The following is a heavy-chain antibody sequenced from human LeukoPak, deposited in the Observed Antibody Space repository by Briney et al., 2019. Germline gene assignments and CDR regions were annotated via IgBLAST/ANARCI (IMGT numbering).Heavy chain of an antibody. Sequence: SVKVSCKASGGTFSSYAISWVRQAPGQGLEWMGGVIPIFGTANYAQKFQGRVTITADESTSTAYMELSSLRSEDTAVYYCARDSGAARPPGGYYYYYMDVWGKGTTVTVSS. CDR3: ARDSGAARPPGGYYYYYMDV. CDR2: VIPIFGTA. CDR1: GGTFSSYA. D-gene: IGHD6-6*01. V-gene: IGHV1-69*01. J-gene: IGHJ6*03.